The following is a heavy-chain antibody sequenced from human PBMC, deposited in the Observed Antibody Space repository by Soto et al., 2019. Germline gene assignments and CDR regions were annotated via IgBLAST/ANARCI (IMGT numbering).Heavy chain of an antibody. CDR3: ARNPNSFPFFGGVSPTPVAFDI. V-gene: IGHV1-18*01. CDR1: GYTFTSYG. CDR2: ISAYNGNT. J-gene: IGHJ3*02. D-gene: IGHD3-16*01. Sequence: GASVKVSCKASGYTFTSYGISWVRQAPGQGLEWMGWISAYNGNTNYAQKLQGRVTMTTDTSTSTAYMELRSLRSDDTAVYYCARNPNSFPFFGGVSPTPVAFDIGGKGTRAPV.